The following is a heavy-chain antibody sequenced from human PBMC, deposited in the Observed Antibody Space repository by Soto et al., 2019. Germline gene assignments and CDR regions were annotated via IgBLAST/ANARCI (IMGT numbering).Heavy chain of an antibody. V-gene: IGHV3-23*01. CDR3: AKDRYSVKTRDFDY. CDR1: GFTFSSYA. J-gene: IGHJ4*02. Sequence: EVQLSESGGGLVQPGGSLRLSCAASGFTFSSYAMSWVRQAPGKGLEWVSGISGSGGSTYHADSVKGRFTISRDNSKXXXXXXXXXXXXEDTAAYYCAKDRYSVKTRDFDYWGQGTLVTVSS. D-gene: IGHD5-12*01. CDR2: ISGSGGST.